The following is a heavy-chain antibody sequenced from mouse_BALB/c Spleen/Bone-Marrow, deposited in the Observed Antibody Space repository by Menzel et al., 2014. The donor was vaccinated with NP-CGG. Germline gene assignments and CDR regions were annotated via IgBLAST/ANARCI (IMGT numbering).Heavy chain of an antibody. Sequence: QVQLKHSGPELVKPGASVRISCKASGYTFTSYYIHWVKQRPGQGLEWIGWIYPGNVNTKYNEKFKGKATLTADKSSSTAYMQLSSLTSEDSAVYFCARNYGFDYWGQGTTLTVSS. CDR1: GYTFTSYY. J-gene: IGHJ2*01. V-gene: IGHV1S56*01. D-gene: IGHD1-1*01. CDR3: ARNYGFDY. CDR2: IYPGNVNT.